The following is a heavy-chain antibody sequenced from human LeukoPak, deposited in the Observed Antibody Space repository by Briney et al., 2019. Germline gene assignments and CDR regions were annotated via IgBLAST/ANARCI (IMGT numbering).Heavy chain of an antibody. V-gene: IGHV4-59*02. CDR3: ARRGSVALYY. CDR1: GGSVSSYQ. CDR2: ISNSGNT. D-gene: IGHD6-19*01. Sequence: PSETLSLTCSVSGGSVSSYQWGWIRQPPGKGLEWIAYISNSGNTNYNPSLRSRVTISVDTSKNQFSLKLSSVTAADTAVYYCARRGSVALYYWGQGTLVTVSS. J-gene: IGHJ4*02.